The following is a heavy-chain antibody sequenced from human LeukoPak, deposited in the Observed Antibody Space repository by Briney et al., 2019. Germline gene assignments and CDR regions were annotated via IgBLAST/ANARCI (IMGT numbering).Heavy chain of an antibody. D-gene: IGHD6-13*01. J-gene: IGHJ4*02. CDR1: GFTVSSNY. CDR2: IYRFHRT. V-gene: IGHV3-66*03. Sequence: RGSLTLSCAASGFTVSSNYMNWVRQAAGKGLEWVGVIYRFHRTNHADSVRGRFTISRDTSKNTLYLQMNRLRSEDTAVYHCANLGRWQIFDYWGQGTLVTVSS. CDR3: ANLGRWQIFDY.